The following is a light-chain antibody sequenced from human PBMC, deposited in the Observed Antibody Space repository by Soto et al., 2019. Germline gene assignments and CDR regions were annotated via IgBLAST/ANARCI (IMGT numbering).Light chain of an antibody. J-gene: IGKJ1*01. CDR3: QHYGRSPSWA. CDR2: GAS. Sequence: VLTQSPGTLSLSPGERATPSCRASETVNNNYLAWYQQKPGQAPRLLIYGASTRATGIPDRFSGVGSETDFTLIISRLEPEDFAVYYCQHYGRSPSWAFGQGTKVDIK. CDR1: ETVNNNY. V-gene: IGKV3-20*01.